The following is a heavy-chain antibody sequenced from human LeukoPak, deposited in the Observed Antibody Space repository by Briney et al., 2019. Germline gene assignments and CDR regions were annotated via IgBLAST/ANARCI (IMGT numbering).Heavy chain of an antibody. D-gene: IGHD3-10*01. CDR3: AKDRLLWFGELLPPYYFDY. Sequence: PGGSLRLSCAGSGFTFSSYGMHWVRQAPGKGLEWVAFIRYDGSNKYYADSVKGRFTISRDNSKNTLYLQMNSLRAEDTAVYYCAKDRLLWFGELLPPYYFDYWGQGTLVTVSS. CDR1: GFTFSSYG. V-gene: IGHV3-30*02. J-gene: IGHJ4*02. CDR2: IRYDGSNK.